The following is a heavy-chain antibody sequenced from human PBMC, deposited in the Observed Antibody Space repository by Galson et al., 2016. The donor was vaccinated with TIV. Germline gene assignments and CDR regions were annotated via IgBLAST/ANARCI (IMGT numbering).Heavy chain of an antibody. J-gene: IGHJ3*02. D-gene: IGHD3-22*01. CDR2: IYYSGST. CDR1: GGSISSRGYY. Sequence: TLSLTCTVSGGSISSRGYYWSWIRQHPGKSLEWIGYIYYSGSTYYSPSLKSRLTVSLDTSKNQFSLKLNSVTAADTAVYYCVRGLLDTSGYYPPPDAFDIWGQGTMVTVSS. V-gene: IGHV4-31*03. CDR3: VRGLLDTSGYYPPPDAFDI.